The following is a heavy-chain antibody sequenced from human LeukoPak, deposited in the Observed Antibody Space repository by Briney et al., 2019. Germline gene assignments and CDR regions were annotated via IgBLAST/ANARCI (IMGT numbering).Heavy chain of an antibody. Sequence: SVKVSCKASGGTFSSYAISWVRQAPGQGLEWMGGIIPIFGTANYAQKFQGRVTITTDESTSTAYMELSSLRSEDTAVYYCARGRYDILTGYLPFDYWGQGTLVTVSS. D-gene: IGHD3-9*01. CDR1: GGTFSSYA. CDR2: IIPIFGTA. CDR3: ARGRYDILTGYLPFDY. J-gene: IGHJ4*02. V-gene: IGHV1-69*05.